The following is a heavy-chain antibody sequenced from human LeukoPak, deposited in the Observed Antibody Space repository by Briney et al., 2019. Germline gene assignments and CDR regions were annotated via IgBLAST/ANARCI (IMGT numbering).Heavy chain of an antibody. D-gene: IGHD5-18*01. Sequence: SETLSLTCTVSGGSISSYYWSWIRQPPGKGLEWIGYIYYSGSTNYNPSLKSRVTISVDTSKNQFSLKLSSVTAADTAVYYCARLRIQLWGDYYYMDVWGKGTTVTVSS. CDR1: GGSISSYY. CDR2: IYYSGST. CDR3: ARLRIQLWGDYYYMDV. V-gene: IGHV4-59*01. J-gene: IGHJ6*03.